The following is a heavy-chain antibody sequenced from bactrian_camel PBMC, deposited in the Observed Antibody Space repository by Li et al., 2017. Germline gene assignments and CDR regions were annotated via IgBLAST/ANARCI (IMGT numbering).Heavy chain of an antibody. CDR2: ISSGGSST. J-gene: IGHJ4*01. Sequence: VQLVESGGGLVQPGGSLRLSCDASGFSFSTYPMRWVRQAPGKGLEWVSDISSGGSSTYYADSVKGRFTIARDNAKNMLYLQLNSLKSEDTAVYYCAADPSRELWVGYPPYKYWGQGTQVTVS. CDR1: GFSFSTYP. CDR3: AADPSRELWVGYPPYKY. V-gene: IGHV3S31*01. D-gene: IGHD5*01.